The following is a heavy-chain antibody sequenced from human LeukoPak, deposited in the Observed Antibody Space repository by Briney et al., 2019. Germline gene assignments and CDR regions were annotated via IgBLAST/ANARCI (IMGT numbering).Heavy chain of an antibody. J-gene: IGHJ4*02. Sequence: GASVKVSCKASGYTFTNYYMYWVRQAPGQGLEWMGIINPSGGSTSYAQKFQGRVTMTRDTSTSTVYMELSSLRSEDTAVYYCASSPSMTINLDYWGQGTRVTVSS. CDR3: ASSPSMTINLDY. D-gene: IGHD2/OR15-2a*01. CDR1: GYTFTNYY. V-gene: IGHV1-46*03. CDR2: INPSGGST.